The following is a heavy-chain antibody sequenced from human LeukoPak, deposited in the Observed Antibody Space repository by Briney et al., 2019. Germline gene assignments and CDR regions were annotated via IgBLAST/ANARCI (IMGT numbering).Heavy chain of an antibody. CDR3: AKSYNKKLRYFDWLLDY. CDR1: GLTISSNY. V-gene: IGHV3-53*05. J-gene: IGHJ4*02. CDR2: LYSGGST. D-gene: IGHD3-9*01. Sequence: GGSLRLSCAASGLTISSNYMNWVRQAPGKGLEWVSVLYSGGSTYYADSVQGRFTISRDNSKNTLYLQMNSLRAEDTAVYYCAKSYNKKLRYFDWLLDYWGQGTLVTVSS.